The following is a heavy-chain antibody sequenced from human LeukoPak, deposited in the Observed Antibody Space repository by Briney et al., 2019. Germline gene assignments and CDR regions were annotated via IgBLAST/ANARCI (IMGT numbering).Heavy chain of an antibody. V-gene: IGHV3-74*01. CDR2: INTDGGST. CDR3: AREWKKTGAFDY. Sequence: GGSLRLSCAASGFTFSSFWMHWVRQAPGKGLVWVSFINTDGGSTTYADSVKGRFTVSRDNAKNTVYLQMSGLRAEDTAVYYCAREWKKTGAFDYWGQGTLVTVSS. CDR1: GFTFSSFW. J-gene: IGHJ4*02. D-gene: IGHD1-1*01.